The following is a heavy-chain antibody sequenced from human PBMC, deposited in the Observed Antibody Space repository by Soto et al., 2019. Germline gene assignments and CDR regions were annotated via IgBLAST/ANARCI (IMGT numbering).Heavy chain of an antibody. V-gene: IGHV4-4*07. D-gene: IGHD2-8*02. CDR2: FSLSGTT. CDR1: GASITGSFF. Sequence: SETLSLTCTVSGASITGSFFWSWIRQPAGKGLEWIGRFSLSGTTNYNPSLRSRVTMSADVSKNHFSLRLTSVTAADTALYYCARGMTPPGAPALYYFDSWGQGTLVTVSS. J-gene: IGHJ4*02. CDR3: ARGMTPPGAPALYYFDS.